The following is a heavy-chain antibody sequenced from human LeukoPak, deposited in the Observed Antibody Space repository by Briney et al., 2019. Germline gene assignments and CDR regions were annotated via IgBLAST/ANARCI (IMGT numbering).Heavy chain of an antibody. J-gene: IGHJ4*02. D-gene: IGHD2-15*01. CDR1: GLTFSNYG. CDR2: LYSGGTA. Sequence: PGGSLRLSCVASGLTFSNYGIHWVRQAPGQGLEWVSVLYSGGTAFYPDSVRGRFTISRDDSKNTLYLQMNNLRAEDTAVYYCAKVGFGDYFDYWGQGTLVTVSS. CDR3: AKVGFGDYFDY. V-gene: IGHV3-NL1*01.